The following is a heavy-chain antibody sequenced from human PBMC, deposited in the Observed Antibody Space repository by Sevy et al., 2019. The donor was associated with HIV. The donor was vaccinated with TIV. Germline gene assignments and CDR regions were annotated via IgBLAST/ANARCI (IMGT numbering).Heavy chain of an antibody. Sequence: GGSLRLSCAASGFTFSSYGMHWVRQAPGKGLEWVAVIWYDGSNKYYADSVKGRFTISIENSKNTLYLQMNSLRAEDTAVYYCARDSLDTAMVTTHREAPFDYWGQGTLVTVSS. V-gene: IGHV3-33*01. D-gene: IGHD5-18*01. CDR2: IWYDGSNK. CDR1: GFTFSSYG. CDR3: ARDSLDTAMVTTHREAPFDY. J-gene: IGHJ4*02.